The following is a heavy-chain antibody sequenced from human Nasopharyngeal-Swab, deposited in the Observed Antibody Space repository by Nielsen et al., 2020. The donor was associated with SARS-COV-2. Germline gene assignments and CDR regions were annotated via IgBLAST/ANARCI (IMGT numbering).Heavy chain of an antibody. CDR2: IISIFGPP. V-gene: IGHV1-69*13. Sequence: SVKVSCKASGGTFSSHAISWVRQAPGHGLEWMGGIISIFGPPKYAQMFQGRLTITADASTTTAYMELSSLRFDDTAVYYCARSAHDYTNPRGPVDVWGKGTTVTVSA. CDR1: GGTFSSHA. CDR3: ARSAHDYTNPRGPVDV. J-gene: IGHJ6*04. D-gene: IGHD3-16*01.